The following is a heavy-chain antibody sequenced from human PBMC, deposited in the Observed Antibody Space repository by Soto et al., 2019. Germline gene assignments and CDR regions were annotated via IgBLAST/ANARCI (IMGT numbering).Heavy chain of an antibody. V-gene: IGHV3-74*01. J-gene: IGHJ4*02. CDR1: GFTFSSYW. D-gene: IGHD2-15*01. CDR3: ARVYCSGGSCYHIDY. Sequence: PGGSLRLSCAASGFTFSSYWMHWVRQAPGKGLVWVSRINSDGSSTSYADSVKGRFTISRDNAKNTLYLQMNSLRAEDTAVYYCARVYCSGGSCYHIDYWGQGTLVTVYS. CDR2: INSDGSST.